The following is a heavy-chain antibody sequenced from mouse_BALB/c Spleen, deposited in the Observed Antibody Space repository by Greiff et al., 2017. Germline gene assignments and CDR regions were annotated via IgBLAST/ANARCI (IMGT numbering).Heavy chain of an antibody. CDR1: GYTFTDYW. Sequence: VQLQQSGAELVKPGASVKLSCKTSGYTFTDYWMQWVKQRPGQGLGWIGEIVPGTGTTYYNEKFKGKATLTIDTSSSTAYMQLSSLTSEDSAVCFCAGRELDFDYWGQGTTLTVSS. CDR2: IVPGTGTT. J-gene: IGHJ2*01. V-gene: IGHV1S132*01. CDR3: AGRELDFDY.